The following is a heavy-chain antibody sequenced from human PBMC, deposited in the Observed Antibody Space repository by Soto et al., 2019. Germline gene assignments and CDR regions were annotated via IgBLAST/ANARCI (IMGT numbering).Heavy chain of an antibody. CDR1: GFTFSSYA. D-gene: IGHD3-9*01. Sequence: ESGGGLVQPGGSLRLSCAASGFTFSSYAMSWVRQAPGKGLEWVSAISGSGGSTYYADSVKGRFTISRDNSKNTLYLQMNSLRAEDTAVYYCAKGTYYDILTGYRTMDYWGQGTLVTVSS. J-gene: IGHJ4*02. CDR2: ISGSGGST. CDR3: AKGTYYDILTGYRTMDY. V-gene: IGHV3-23*01.